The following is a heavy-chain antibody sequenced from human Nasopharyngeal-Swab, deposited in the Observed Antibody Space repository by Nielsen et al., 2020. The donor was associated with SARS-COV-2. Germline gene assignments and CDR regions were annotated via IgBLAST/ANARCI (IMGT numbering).Heavy chain of an antibody. CDR3: ARGRYYGP. D-gene: IGHD2-21*01. CDR1: GFTFSDYY. J-gene: IGHJ5*02. Sequence: GGSLRLSCAASGFTFSDYYMSWIRQAPGKGPEWASYIGSSGSSGTTIYYADSVKGRFTISRDNAKNSLYLQMDSLRAEDTAVYYCARGRYYGPWGQGTLVTVSS. V-gene: IGHV3-11*01. CDR2: IGSSGSSGTTI.